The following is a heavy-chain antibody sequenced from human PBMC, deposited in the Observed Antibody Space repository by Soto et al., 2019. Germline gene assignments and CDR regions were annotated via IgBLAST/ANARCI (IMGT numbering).Heavy chain of an antibody. D-gene: IGHD2-2*01. CDR3: ARERGYCSSTSCYDLQKYYYYMDV. CDR2: IYYSGST. Sequence: SETLSLTCTVSGGSISSYYWSWIRQPPGKGLEWIGYIYYSGSTNYNPSLKSRVTISVDTSKNQFSLKLSSVTAADTALYYCARERGYCSSTSCYDLQKYYYYMDVWGKGTTVTVSS. J-gene: IGHJ6*03. V-gene: IGHV4-59*01. CDR1: GGSISSYY.